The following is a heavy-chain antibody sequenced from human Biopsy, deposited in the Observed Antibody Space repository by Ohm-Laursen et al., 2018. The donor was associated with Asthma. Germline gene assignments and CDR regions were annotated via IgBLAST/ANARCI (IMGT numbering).Heavy chain of an antibody. J-gene: IGHJ4*02. CDR1: GFTFSSYG. Sequence: SLRLSCAASGFTFSSYGMHWVRQAPGKGLEWVAVIWYDGSNKYYADSVKGRLTISRDNSKNTLYLQMNSLRAEDTAVYYCARDPAGYYYFDYWGQGTLVTVSS. CDR2: IWYDGSNK. V-gene: IGHV3-33*08. D-gene: IGHD3-22*01. CDR3: ARDPAGYYYFDY.